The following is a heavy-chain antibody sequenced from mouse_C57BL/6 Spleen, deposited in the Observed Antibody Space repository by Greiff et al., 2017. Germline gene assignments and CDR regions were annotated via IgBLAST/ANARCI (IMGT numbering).Heavy chain of an antibody. CDR2: INPSNGGT. CDR3: ARDYGRSYGAMDY. V-gene: IGHV1-53*01. Sequence: VQLQQPGTELVKPGASVKLSCKASGYTFTSYWMHWVKQRPGQGLEWIGNINPSNGGTNYNEKFKSKATLTVDKSSSTAYMQLSSLTSEDSAVYYGARDYGRSYGAMDYWGQGTSVTVSS. CDR1: GYTFTSYW. D-gene: IGHD1-1*01. J-gene: IGHJ4*01.